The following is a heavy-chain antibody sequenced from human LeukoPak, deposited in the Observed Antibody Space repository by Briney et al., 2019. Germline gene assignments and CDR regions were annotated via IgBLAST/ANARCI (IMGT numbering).Heavy chain of an antibody. D-gene: IGHD3-3*01. J-gene: IGHJ4*02. CDR2: IIPIFGTA. V-gene: IGHV1-69*05. CDR1: GGTFSSYA. Sequence: SVKVSCKASGGTFSSYAISWVRQAPGQGLEWMGGIIPIFGTANYAQKLQGRVTMATDTSTSTAYMELRSLRSVDTAVYYCARRLDFWSGYPGDYWGQGTLVTVSS. CDR3: ARRLDFWSGYPGDY.